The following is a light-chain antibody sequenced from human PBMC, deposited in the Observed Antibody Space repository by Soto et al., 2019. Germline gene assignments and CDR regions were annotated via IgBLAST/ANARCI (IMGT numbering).Light chain of an antibody. Sequence: DIQMTQSPSTLSASVGDRVTITCRASQSISSWLAWYQQKPGKAPKLLIYKASSLESGVPSRFSGSGSGTEFTLTISSLQPDDFASYYCQQARAFGQRTKVEIK. CDR2: KAS. CDR1: QSISSW. CDR3: QQARA. J-gene: IGKJ1*01. V-gene: IGKV1-5*03.